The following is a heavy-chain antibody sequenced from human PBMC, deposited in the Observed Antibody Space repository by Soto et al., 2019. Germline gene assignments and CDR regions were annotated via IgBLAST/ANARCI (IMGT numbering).Heavy chain of an antibody. CDR3: ARREIQGPIDY. D-gene: IGHD1-26*01. CDR1: GYSISSSNW. Sequence: QVQLQESGPGLLKPSDTLSLTCAVSGYSISSSNWWGWIRQPPGKGLEWIGYIYDSGTTYYNPSLKSRVTMSVDTSKNQFSLKLTSVTAVDTAVYYCARREIQGPIDYWGQGTLVTVSS. V-gene: IGHV4-28*01. CDR2: IYDSGTT. J-gene: IGHJ4*02.